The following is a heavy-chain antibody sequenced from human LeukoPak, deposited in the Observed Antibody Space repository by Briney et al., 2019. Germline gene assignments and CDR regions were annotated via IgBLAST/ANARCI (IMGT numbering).Heavy chain of an antibody. D-gene: IGHD3-10*01. CDR2: ITSTGNT. CDR3: ARKTPGTSVDV. J-gene: IGHJ6*02. V-gene: IGHV4-39*01. CDR1: GDSISNSAYY. Sequence: SETLSLTCAVSGDSISNSAYYWVWIRQPPGKGLEWIGTITSTGNTYSHPSLKSRVTMSIDTSKTLISLRLTSVPAADTAVFYCARKTPGTSVDVWGQGTPVTVSS.